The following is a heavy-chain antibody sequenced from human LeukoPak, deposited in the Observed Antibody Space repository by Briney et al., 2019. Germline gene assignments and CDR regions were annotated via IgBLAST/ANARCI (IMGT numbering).Heavy chain of an antibody. CDR2: ISAYNGNT. CDR3: ARGMTTVTTPWFDP. D-gene: IGHD4-11*01. CDR1: GHTFTSYG. J-gene: IGHJ5*02. Sequence: GASVKVSCKASGHTFTSYGISWVRQAPGQGLEWMGWISAYNGNTNYAQKLQGRVTMTTDTSTSTAYMELRSLRSDDTAVYYCARGMTTVTTPWFDPWGQGTLVTVSS. V-gene: IGHV1-18*01.